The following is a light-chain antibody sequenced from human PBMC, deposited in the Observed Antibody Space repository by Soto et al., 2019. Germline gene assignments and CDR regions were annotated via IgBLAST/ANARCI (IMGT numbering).Light chain of an antibody. CDR2: GAS. V-gene: IGKV3-20*01. CDR1: QSVSSSY. Sequence: EIVLTQSPGTLSLSPGERATLSCRASQSVSSSYLAWYQQKPGQAPRLLIYGASSRATGIPDRFSGSGSGTDFTLTISRLEPEDFAVSYCQQYGSSPTTFGQGTKVE. CDR3: QQYGSSPTT. J-gene: IGKJ1*01.